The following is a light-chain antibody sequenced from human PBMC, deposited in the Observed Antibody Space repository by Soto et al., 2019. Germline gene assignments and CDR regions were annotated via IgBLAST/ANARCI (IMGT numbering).Light chain of an antibody. Sequence: QSVLTQPPSMSAAPGQKVTISCSGSSSNLGNNYVSWYQQLPGTAPKLLIYENNKRPSGIPDRFSGSKSGTSATLGITGLQTGDEADYYCGTWDSSPGVFGTGTKVTVL. CDR3: GTWDSSPGV. CDR1: SSNLGNNY. CDR2: ENN. V-gene: IGLV1-51*02. J-gene: IGLJ1*01.